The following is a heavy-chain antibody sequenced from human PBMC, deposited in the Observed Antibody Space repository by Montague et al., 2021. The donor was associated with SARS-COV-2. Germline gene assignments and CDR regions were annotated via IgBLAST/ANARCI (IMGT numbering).Heavy chain of an antibody. CDR1: GGSITSSNYY. Sequence: SETLSLTCTVSGGSITSSNYYWGWIRQPPGKGLEWFGSISYSGSTYYNPSLKSRVTISVDTSKNQFSLNLTSVTAADTAMYYCARGTCAVGITPGFRYWGQGTQVAVSS. CDR3: ARGTCAVGITPGFRY. CDR2: ISYSGST. J-gene: IGHJ4*02. D-gene: IGHD1-26*01. V-gene: IGHV4-39*07.